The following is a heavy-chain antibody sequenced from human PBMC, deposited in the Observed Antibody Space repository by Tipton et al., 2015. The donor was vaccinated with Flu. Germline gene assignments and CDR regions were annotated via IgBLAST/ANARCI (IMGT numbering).Heavy chain of an antibody. Sequence: GEALRSSSYYWGWIRQPQGKGLEWIGSFYYDVGTYYNPSLNSRVTTSVDESKNQFSLRLTSVTAADTAVYYCVRTKDGYTLSNFVYWGQGTLVTVSS. CDR1: GEALRSSSYY. V-gene: IGHV4-39*07. CDR2: FYYDVGT. D-gene: IGHD5-24*01. CDR3: VRTKDGYTLSNFVY. J-gene: IGHJ4*02.